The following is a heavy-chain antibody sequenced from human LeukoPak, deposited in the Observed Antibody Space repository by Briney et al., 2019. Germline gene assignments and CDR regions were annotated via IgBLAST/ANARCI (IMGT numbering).Heavy chain of an antibody. Sequence: GGSLRLSCAASGFTFSKDDFHWVRQAPGKGLEWVAAIGDTGDTYYADSLKGRFTVSREDAGNSLYLQMRSLGAGDTALYYCTKEFCGSRAGCAGCSYYDFWGRGAMVTVSS. CDR1: GFTFSKDD. J-gene: IGHJ2*01. CDR3: TKEFCGSRAGCAGCSYYDF. D-gene: IGHD2-15*01. CDR2: IGDTGDT. V-gene: IGHV3-13*01.